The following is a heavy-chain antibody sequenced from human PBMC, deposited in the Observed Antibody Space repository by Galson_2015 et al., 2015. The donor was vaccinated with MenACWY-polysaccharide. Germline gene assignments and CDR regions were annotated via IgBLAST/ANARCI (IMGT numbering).Heavy chain of an antibody. CDR3: AREPTFGGSFGWFDP. J-gene: IGHJ5*02. Sequence: VSGGSVSVDTYYWSWLRQSPGMGLEWIGYMSYSGRGNSNPSLRSRVTVLLDTSKNQFSLRLTSVTAADTAIYYCAREPTFGGSFGWFDPWGPGTLVTVSS. V-gene: IGHV4-61*01. CDR1: GGSVSVDTYY. D-gene: IGHD1-26*01. CDR2: MSYSGRG.